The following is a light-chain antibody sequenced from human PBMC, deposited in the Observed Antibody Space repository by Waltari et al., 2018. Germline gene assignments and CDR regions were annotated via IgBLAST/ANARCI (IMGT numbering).Light chain of an antibody. CDR3: CSYAGVDTFYV. CDR1: SSDVGSYDL. Sequence: QSALTQPASVSGSPGQSITIPCTATSSDVGSYDLVSWYQQHPGKAPKLIIYEVNERPSGVSNRFSGSKSGNTASLTISGLQAEDEADYYCCSYAGVDTFYVFGTGTKVTVL. CDR2: EVN. J-gene: IGLJ1*01. V-gene: IGLV2-23*02.